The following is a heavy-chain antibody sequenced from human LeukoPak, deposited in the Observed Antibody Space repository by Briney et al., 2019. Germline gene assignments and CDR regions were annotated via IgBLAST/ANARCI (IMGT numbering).Heavy chain of an antibody. CDR1: GFTFSSHG. D-gene: IGHD2-15*01. J-gene: IGHJ4*02. V-gene: IGHV3-30*18. CDR2: VSSDGGTT. CDR3: TKESATGSRYSFDY. Sequence: PGGSLRLSCAASGFTFSSHGIHWVRQAPGKGLEWVAVVSSDGGTTYYADSVKGRLTISRDNSKNTLYLQMNSLRGEDTAIYYCTKESATGSRYSFDYWGQGTLVTVSS.